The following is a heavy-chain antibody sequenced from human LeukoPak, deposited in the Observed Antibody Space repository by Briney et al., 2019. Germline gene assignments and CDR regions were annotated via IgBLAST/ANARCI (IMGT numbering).Heavy chain of an antibody. V-gene: IGHV4-39*01. J-gene: IGHJ5*02. CDR1: GGSISSSNFY. CDR2: IHYSGTA. Sequence: SETLSLTCSVSGGSISSSNFYLGWIRQPPGKGLEWIGSIHYSGTANYNPSLKSRVTMFVDTSKNQFSLKLTSVTAADTAVYYRARQTSAPNPWGQGTLINVSS. CDR3: ARQTSAPNP.